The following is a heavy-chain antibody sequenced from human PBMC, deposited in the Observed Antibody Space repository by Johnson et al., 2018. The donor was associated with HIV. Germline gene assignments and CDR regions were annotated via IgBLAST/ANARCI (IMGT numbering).Heavy chain of an antibody. CDR2: INWNGGST. CDR1: GFTFDDYG. J-gene: IGHJ3*02. Sequence: VQLVESGGGVVRPGGSLRLSCAASGFTFDDYGMSWVRQAPWKGLEWVSGINWNGGSTGYADSVKGRFTISRDNAKNSLYLQMNSLRAEDTALYFCAGVQPYYDTEKGEAFDIWGQGTMVTVSS. CDR3: AGVQPYYDTEKGEAFDI. V-gene: IGHV3-20*04. D-gene: IGHD3-22*01.